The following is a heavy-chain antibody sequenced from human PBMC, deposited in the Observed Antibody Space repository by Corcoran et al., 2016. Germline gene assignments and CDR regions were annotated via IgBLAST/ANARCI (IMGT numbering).Heavy chain of an antibody. Sequence: EVQLVESGGVVVQPGGSLRLSCAASGFTFDDYAMHGVRQAPGKGLEWVSLISWDGGSTYYADSVKGRFTISRDNSKNSLYLQMNSLRAEDTALYYGAKDGDSSGYYFDYWGHGTLVTVSS. CDR1: GFTFDDYA. CDR2: ISWDGGST. D-gene: IGHD3-22*01. CDR3: AKDGDSSGYYFDY. V-gene: IGHV3-43D*03. J-gene: IGHJ4*01.